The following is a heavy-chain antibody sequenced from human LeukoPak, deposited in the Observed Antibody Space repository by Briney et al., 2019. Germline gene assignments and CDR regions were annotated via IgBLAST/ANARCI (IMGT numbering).Heavy chain of an antibody. CDR2: INTDGTTT. CDR3: ARVGHGSSWFDS. CDR1: GFNFSSYW. D-gene: IGHD6-13*01. J-gene: IGHJ5*01. Sequence: GGSLTLSCAASGFNFSSYWMHWVRQAPGKGLVWVSRINTDGTTTTYADSVKGRFTISRDNSKNTLYLEMNSLRVEDTALYFCARVGHGSSWFDSWGQGTLISVSS. V-gene: IGHV3-74*01.